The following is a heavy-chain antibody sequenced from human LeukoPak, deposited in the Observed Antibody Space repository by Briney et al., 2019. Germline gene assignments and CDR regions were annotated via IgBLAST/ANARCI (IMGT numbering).Heavy chain of an antibody. V-gene: IGHV3-23*01. CDR3: AKHGFRSWRTGEFDP. Sequence: GGSLRLSCAASGFTFSSYAMSWVRQAPGKGLEWVSAISGSGGSTYYADSEKGRFTISRDNSKNTLYLQMNSLRAEDTAVYYCAKHGFRSWRTGEFDPWGQGTLVTVSP. J-gene: IGHJ5*02. D-gene: IGHD6-13*01. CDR2: ISGSGGST. CDR1: GFTFSSYA.